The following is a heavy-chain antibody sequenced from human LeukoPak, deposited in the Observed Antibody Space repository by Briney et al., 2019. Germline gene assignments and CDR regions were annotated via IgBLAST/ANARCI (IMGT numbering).Heavy chain of an antibody. Sequence: PGGSLRLSCAASGFTFSSYEMNWVRQAPGKGLEWVSYISGSGSTIYYADSVKSRFTISRDKAKNSLYLQMNSLRAEDTAVNYGARGVVFDYWGQGPLATVSS. D-gene: IGHD2-15*01. V-gene: IGHV3-48*03. CDR2: ISGSGSTI. CDR3: ARGVVFDY. J-gene: IGHJ4*02. CDR1: GFTFSSYE.